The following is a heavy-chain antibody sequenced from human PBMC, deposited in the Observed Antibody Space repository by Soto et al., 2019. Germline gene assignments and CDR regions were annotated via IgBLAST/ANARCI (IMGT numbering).Heavy chain of an antibody. J-gene: IGHJ4*02. V-gene: IGHV3-33*01. D-gene: IGHD5-18*01. CDR2: IWYDGSNK. Sequence: PGGSLRLSCAASGFTFSSYGMHWVRQAPGKGLEWVAVIWYDGSNKYYADSVKGRFTISRDNSKNTLYLQMNSLRAEDTAVYYCARGGYSYGYDPPILFDYWGQGTLVTVSS. CDR1: GFTFSSYG. CDR3: ARGGYSYGYDPPILFDY.